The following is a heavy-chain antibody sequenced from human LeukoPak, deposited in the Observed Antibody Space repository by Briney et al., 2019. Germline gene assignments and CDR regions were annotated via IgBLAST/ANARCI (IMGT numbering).Heavy chain of an antibody. CDR3: ARGSLRNWFDP. Sequence: SETLSLTCAVYGGSFSGYYWSWIRQPPGKGLEWIGEINHSGSTNYNPSLKSRVTISVDTSKNQFSLKLSSVTAADTAVYYCARGSLRNWFDPWGQGTLVTVSS. CDR1: GGSFSGYY. V-gene: IGHV4-34*01. J-gene: IGHJ5*02. CDR2: INHSGST.